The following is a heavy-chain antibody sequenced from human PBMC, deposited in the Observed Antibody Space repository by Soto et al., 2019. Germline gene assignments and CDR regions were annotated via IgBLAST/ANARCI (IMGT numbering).Heavy chain of an antibody. CDR3: AKVGRFCDWDNYFDY. J-gene: IGHJ4*02. V-gene: IGHV3-23*01. D-gene: IGHD3-9*01. CDR2: ISVSGDTP. Sequence: EVQLLESGGGLVQPGGSLRLSCTASGFTFSIYAMSWVRQAPGKGLEWVSGISVSGDTPQYADSVKGRFTISRDNSRNTLSLQMISLRVEDTAVYYCAKVGRFCDWDNYFDYWGQGALVTVSS. CDR1: GFTFSIYA.